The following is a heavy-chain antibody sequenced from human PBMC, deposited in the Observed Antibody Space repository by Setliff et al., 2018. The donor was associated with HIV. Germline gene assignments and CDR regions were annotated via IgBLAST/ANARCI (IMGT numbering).Heavy chain of an antibody. J-gene: IGHJ3*02. CDR2: IWYDASKK. CDR1: GFTFNSYG. CDR3: AKVEKYNSAWYAPMSDPFDI. V-gene: IGHV3-33*06. Sequence: GGSLRLSCAASGFTFNSYGIHWVRQAPGKGLEWVALIWYDASKKEYSDSVKGRFNILRDDSKKTAYLQMNSLRAEDTAVYHCAKVEKYNSAWYAPMSDPFDIWGQGTMVTVSS. D-gene: IGHD6-19*01.